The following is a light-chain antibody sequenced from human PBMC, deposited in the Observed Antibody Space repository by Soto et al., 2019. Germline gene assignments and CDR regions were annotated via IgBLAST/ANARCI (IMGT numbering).Light chain of an antibody. CDR3: QQYGSSPT. CDR1: QSVSSSY. CDR2: GAS. Sequence: VLTKSPCTLSLSPGERATLSCRASQSVSSSYLAWYQQKPGQAPRLLIYGASSRATGIPDRFSGSGSGTDFTLTISSLEPEDFAVYYCQQYGSSPTFGQGTKVEI. V-gene: IGKV3-20*01. J-gene: IGKJ1*01.